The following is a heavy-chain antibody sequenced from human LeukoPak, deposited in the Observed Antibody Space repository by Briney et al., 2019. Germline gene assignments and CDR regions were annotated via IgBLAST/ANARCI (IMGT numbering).Heavy chain of an antibody. CDR2: INHSGST. Sequence: PSETLSLTCAVYGGSFSGYYWSWIRQPPGKGLEWIGEINHSGSTNYNPSLKSRVTISVDTSKNQFSLKLSSVTAADTAVYYCARIRIVGATTLDYFDYWGQGTLVTVSS. J-gene: IGHJ4*02. D-gene: IGHD1-26*01. V-gene: IGHV4-34*01. CDR3: ARIRIVGATTLDYFDY. CDR1: GGSFSGYY.